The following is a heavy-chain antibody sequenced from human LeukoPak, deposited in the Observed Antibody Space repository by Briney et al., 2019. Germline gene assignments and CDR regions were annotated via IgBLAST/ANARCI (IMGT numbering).Heavy chain of an antibody. J-gene: IGHJ3*02. CDR1: GYTFTGYY. D-gene: IGHD4-17*01. V-gene: IGHV1-2*02. CDR3: ARNLPAVTTEAFDI. Sequence: GASVKVSCKAAGYTFTGYYMHWVRQAPGQGLEWMGWINPNSGGTNYAQKFQGRVTMTRDTSTSTVYMELSSLRSEDTAVYYCARNLPAVTTEAFDIWGQGTMATVSS. CDR2: INPNSGGT.